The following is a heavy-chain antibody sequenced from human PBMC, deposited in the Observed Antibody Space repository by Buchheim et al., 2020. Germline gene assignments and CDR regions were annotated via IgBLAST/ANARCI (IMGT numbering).Heavy chain of an antibody. CDR3: ARDQWSGDTAMVPPGYYYYGMDV. D-gene: IGHD5-18*01. CDR1: GYTFTSYY. Sequence: QVQLVQSGAEVKKPGASVKVSCKASGYTFTSYYMHWVRQAPGQGLEWMGIINPSGGSTSYAQKFQGRVTMTRDTSTSTVYMELSSLRSEDTAVYYCARDQWSGDTAMVPPGYYYYGMDVWGQGTT. CDR2: INPSGGST. V-gene: IGHV1-46*01. J-gene: IGHJ6*02.